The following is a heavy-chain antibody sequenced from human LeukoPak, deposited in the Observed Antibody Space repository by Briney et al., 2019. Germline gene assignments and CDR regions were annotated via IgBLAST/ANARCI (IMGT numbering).Heavy chain of an antibody. D-gene: IGHD2-21*02. CDR3: ARAGAYCGGDCFKPFDY. Sequence: PSETLSLTCTVSGGSLSSYYWSWIRQPPGKGLEWIGYIYYSGSTNYNPSPKSRVTISVDTSKNQFSLKLSSVTAADTAVYYCARAGAYCGGDCFKPFDYWGQGTLVTVSS. J-gene: IGHJ4*02. CDR2: IYYSGST. V-gene: IGHV4-59*01. CDR1: GGSLSSYY.